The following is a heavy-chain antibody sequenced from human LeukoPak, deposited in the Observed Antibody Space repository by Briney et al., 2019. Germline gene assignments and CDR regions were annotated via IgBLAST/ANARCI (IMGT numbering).Heavy chain of an antibody. CDR1: GGTFSSYA. Sequence: SVKVSCEASGGTFSSYAISWVRQAPGQGLEWMGGIIPIFGTANYAQKFQGRVTITADESTSTAYMELRSLRSDDTAVYYCARDGGAVAGTIMDYWGQGTLVTVSS. D-gene: IGHD6-19*01. J-gene: IGHJ4*02. V-gene: IGHV1-69*13. CDR2: IIPIFGTA. CDR3: ARDGGAVAGTIMDY.